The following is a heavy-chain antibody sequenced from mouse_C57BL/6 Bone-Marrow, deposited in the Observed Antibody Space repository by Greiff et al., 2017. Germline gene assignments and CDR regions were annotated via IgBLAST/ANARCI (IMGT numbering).Heavy chain of an antibody. CDR2: INPSSGYT. V-gene: IGHV1-4*01. D-gene: IGHD1-1*01. CDR1: GYTFTSYT. J-gene: IGHJ1*03. Sequence: VKLLESGAELARPGASVKMSCKASGYTFTSYTMHWVKQRHGQGLEWIGYINPSSGYTKYNQKFKDKATLTADKSSSTAYMQLSSLTSEDSAVYYCARYGITTGYFDVWGTGTTVTVSS. CDR3: ARYGITTGYFDV.